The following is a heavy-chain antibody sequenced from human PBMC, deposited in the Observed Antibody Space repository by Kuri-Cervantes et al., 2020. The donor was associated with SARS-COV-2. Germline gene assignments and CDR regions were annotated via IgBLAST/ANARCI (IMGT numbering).Heavy chain of an antibody. CDR2: IPYDGTNK. D-gene: IGHD2-21*01. Sequence: GGSLRLSCAASGFTFSKYAVHWVRQAPGKGLEWVAVIPYDGTNKDYTASGKGRFTISRDNSQNTLYLQMKSLRTEDTALYYCARDRVGVHDSWGQGTLVTVSS. CDR3: ARDRVGVHDS. V-gene: IGHV3-30-3*01. CDR1: GFTFSKYA. J-gene: IGHJ4*02.